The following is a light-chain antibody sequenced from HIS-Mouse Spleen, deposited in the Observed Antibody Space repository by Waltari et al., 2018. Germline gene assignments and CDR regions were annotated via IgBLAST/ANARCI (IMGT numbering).Light chain of an antibody. Sequence: SYELTQPPSVSVSPGQTARITCSGDALPKKYAYWYQQKSGQAPRLVIYEDSKRPSGFPERFSGSSSGTMATLTISGAQVEYEADYYCYSTDSSGNHRVFGGGTKLTVL. CDR1: ALPKKY. CDR2: EDS. CDR3: YSTDSSGNHRV. V-gene: IGLV3-10*01. J-gene: IGLJ2*01.